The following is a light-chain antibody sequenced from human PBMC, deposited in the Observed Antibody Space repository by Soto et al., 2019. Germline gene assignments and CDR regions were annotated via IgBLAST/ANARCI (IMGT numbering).Light chain of an antibody. Sequence: QSVLTQPASVSGSPGQSITISCTGTSSDIGVYDYVSWYQQHPGKAPKLIIYEVTNRPSGLSNRFSGSKSDNTASLTISGLQAEDEADYYCSSYTIRRSWVFGGGTKLTVL. V-gene: IGLV2-14*01. CDR3: SSYTIRRSWV. J-gene: IGLJ3*02. CDR2: EVT. CDR1: SSDIGVYDY.